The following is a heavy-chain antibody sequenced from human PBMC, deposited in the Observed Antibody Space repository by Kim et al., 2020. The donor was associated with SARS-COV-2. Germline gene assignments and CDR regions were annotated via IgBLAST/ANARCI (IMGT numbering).Heavy chain of an antibody. CDR2: ISWDGGST. V-gene: IGHV3-43*01. CDR1: GFTFDDYT. Sequence: GGSLRLSCAASGFTFDDYTMHWVRQAPGKGLEWVSLISWDGGSTYYADSVKGRFTISRDNSKNSLYLQMNSLRTEDTALYYCAKDIEGSSGSYPYYYYGMAIWGQGSTVTVSS. J-gene: IGHJ6*02. D-gene: IGHD1-26*01. CDR3: AKDIEGSSGSYPYYYYGMAI.